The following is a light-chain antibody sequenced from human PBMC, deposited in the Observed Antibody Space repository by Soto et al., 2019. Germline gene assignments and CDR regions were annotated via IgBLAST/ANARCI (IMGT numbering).Light chain of an antibody. CDR1: TSNIGSNP. J-gene: IGLJ1*01. CDR3: AAWDYRLNGPSYV. V-gene: IGLV1-44*01. Sequence: QSVLTQPPSVSGTPGQTVTISCSGSTSNIGSNPVNWYQQLPGTAPRLLISANNQRPSGVPDRFSGSRSGTSASLAISGLQSEDEADYYCAAWDYRLNGPSYVLGTGTKVTVL. CDR2: ANN.